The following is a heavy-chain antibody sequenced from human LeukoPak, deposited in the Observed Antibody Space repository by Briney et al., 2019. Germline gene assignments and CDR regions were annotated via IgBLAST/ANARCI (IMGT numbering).Heavy chain of an antibody. J-gene: IGHJ4*02. CDR2: IYNGGAKI. CDR1: GLTFSTYC. CDR3: GKDVAPDRGWDLDY. D-gene: IGHD1-26*01. Sequence: GGSLRLSCAVSGLTFSTYCMTWVRQGPGKGLEWVSSIYNGGAKIFYADSVKGRFTISRDNSKNMLYLQMDSLRVEDTAVYYCGKDVAPDRGWDLDYWGQGTLVTVCS. V-gene: IGHV3-23*01.